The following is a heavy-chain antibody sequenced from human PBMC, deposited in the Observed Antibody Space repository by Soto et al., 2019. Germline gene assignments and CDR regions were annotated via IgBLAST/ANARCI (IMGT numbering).Heavy chain of an antibody. CDR3: AKDGRRYCISTSCYAFDI. CDR2: ISYDGSNK. D-gene: IGHD2-2*01. J-gene: IGHJ3*02. V-gene: IGHV3-30*18. Sequence: GGALRPSCAAPGFTFSSYCMPWVPQAPGKGLEWVAVISYDGSNKYYADSVKGRFTISRDNSKNTLYLQMNSLRAEDTAVYYCAKDGRRYCISTSCYAFDIWGQGTMVTV. CDR1: GFTFSSYC.